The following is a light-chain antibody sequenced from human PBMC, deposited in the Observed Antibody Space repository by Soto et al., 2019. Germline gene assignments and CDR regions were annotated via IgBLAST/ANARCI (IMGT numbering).Light chain of an antibody. Sequence: AIQMTQSPSSLSASVGDRVTITCRASQGIRSDLGWYQQKPGKAPKLLIFAASILQTGVPSRFNGSGSGTDFTLTINSLQPEDFATYSCLQEYNFPRTFGQGTKVELK. V-gene: IGKV1-6*01. CDR1: QGIRSD. CDR2: AAS. CDR3: LQEYNFPRT. J-gene: IGKJ1*01.